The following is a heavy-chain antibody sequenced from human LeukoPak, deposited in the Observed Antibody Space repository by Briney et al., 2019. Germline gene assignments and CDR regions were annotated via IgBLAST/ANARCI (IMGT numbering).Heavy chain of an antibody. D-gene: IGHD2-21*02. CDR3: ARDDRLGPAIPRDGFDI. J-gene: IGHJ3*02. CDR2: INHSGST. Sequence: PSETLSLTCAVYGGSFSGYYWSWIRQPPRKGLEWIGEINHSGSTNYNPSLKSRVTISVNTSKNQFSLRLISVTAADTAVYYCARDDRLGPAIPRDGFDIWGQGTMVTVSS. V-gene: IGHV4-34*01. CDR1: GGSFSGYY.